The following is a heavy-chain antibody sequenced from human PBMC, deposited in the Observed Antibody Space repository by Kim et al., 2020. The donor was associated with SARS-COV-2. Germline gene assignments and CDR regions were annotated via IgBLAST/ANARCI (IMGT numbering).Heavy chain of an antibody. Sequence: GGSLRLSCVASGFTFNSYALHWVRQAPGKGLEWVAVISYDGNNKYYAESVKGRFTISRDKSKNTLYLHMNSLRAEDTAVYYCARGGGGYCSSTSCYLSKVGDYWGQGTLVTVSS. CDR1: GFTFNSYA. CDR3: ARGGGGYCSSTSCYLSKVGDY. D-gene: IGHD2-2*01. J-gene: IGHJ4*02. V-gene: IGHV3-30-3*01. CDR2: ISYDGNNK.